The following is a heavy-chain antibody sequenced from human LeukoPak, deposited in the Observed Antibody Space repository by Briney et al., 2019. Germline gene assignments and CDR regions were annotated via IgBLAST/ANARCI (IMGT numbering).Heavy chain of an antibody. CDR1: GFTFDDYA. V-gene: IGHV3-9*03. CDR2: ISWNSGSI. J-gene: IGHJ3*02. CDR3: AKDIGPNPDAFDI. D-gene: IGHD1-14*01. Sequence: PGGSLRLSCAASGFTFDDYAMHWVRQAPGKGLERVSGISWNSGSIGYADSVKGRFTISRDNAKNSLYLQMNSLRAEDMALYYCAKDIGPNPDAFDIWGQGTMVTVSS.